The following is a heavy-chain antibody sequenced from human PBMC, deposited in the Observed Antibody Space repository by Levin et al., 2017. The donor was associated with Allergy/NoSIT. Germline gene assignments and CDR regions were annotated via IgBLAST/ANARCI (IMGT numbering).Heavy chain of an antibody. CDR1: GFRFSDSS. CDR2: ISETSYYK. D-gene: IGHD5-24*01. J-gene: IGHJ4*02. V-gene: IGHV3-21*01. Sequence: KAGESLKISCTASGFRFSDSSMNWVRQAPGKGLEWVSSISETSYYKYYADSVKGRFTISRDNAENTLYLQMDRLRAEDTAVYFCTRGGVFTYGYDYWGQGTLLTVSS. CDR3: TRGGVFTYGYDY.